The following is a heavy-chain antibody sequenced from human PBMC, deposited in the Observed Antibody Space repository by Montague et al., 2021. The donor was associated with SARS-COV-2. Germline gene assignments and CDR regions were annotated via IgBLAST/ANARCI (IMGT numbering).Heavy chain of an antibody. CDR3: ARLGDYGGNSFYYYAMDV. D-gene: IGHD4-23*01. J-gene: IGHJ6*02. CDR2: IDPTDSDT. Sequence: QSGAEVKKPGESLKISYQGSGYRFASYWIGWVRQMPGEGLEWMGIIDPTDSDTTYSPSFQGQVTISADRSTSTAYLQWSSLKASDTAMYFCARLGDYGGNSFYYYAMDVWGQGTTVTVSS. CDR1: GYRFASYW. V-gene: IGHV5-51*01.